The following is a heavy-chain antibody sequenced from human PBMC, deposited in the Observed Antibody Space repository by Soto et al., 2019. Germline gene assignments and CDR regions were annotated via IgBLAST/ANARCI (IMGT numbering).Heavy chain of an antibody. D-gene: IGHD3-10*01. V-gene: IGHV1-69*13. CDR2: IIPIFGTA. J-gene: IGHJ4*02. Sequence: ASVKVSCKASGGTFSSYAISWVRQAPGQGLEWMGGIIPIFGTANYAQKFQGRVTITADESTSTAYMELSSLRSEDTAVYYCAMEGRRWFGESYSRYFDYWGQGSLVTVSS. CDR1: GGTFSSYA. CDR3: AMEGRRWFGESYSRYFDY.